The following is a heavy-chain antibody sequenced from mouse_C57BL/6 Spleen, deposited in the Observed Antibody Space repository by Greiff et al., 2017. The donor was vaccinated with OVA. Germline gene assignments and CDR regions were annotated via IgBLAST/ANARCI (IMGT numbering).Heavy chain of an antibody. CDR2: IDPETGGT. V-gene: IGHV1-15*01. J-gene: IGHJ2*01. CDR3: TITGTFYFDY. D-gene: IGHD4-1*01. CDR1: GYTFTDYE. Sequence: VQLQQSGAELVRPGASVTLSCKASGYTFTDYEMHWVKQTPVHGLEWIGAIDPETGGTAYNQKFKGKAILTADKSSSTAYMELRSLTSEDSAVYYCTITGTFYFDYWGQGTTLTVSS.